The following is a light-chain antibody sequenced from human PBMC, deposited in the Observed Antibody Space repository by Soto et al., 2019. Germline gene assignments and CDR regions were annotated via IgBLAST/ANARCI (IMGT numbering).Light chain of an antibody. CDR3: SSCTTTNTLV. CDR2: EVS. Sequence: QSALTQPASVSGSPGQSITISCTGTSSDIGAYHYVSWYQQPPGKAPKLMIYEVSNRPSGVSNRFSGSKSGNTASLTISGLQAEDEADYYCSSCTTTNTLVFGTGTKV. V-gene: IGLV2-14*01. CDR1: SSDIGAYHY. J-gene: IGLJ1*01.